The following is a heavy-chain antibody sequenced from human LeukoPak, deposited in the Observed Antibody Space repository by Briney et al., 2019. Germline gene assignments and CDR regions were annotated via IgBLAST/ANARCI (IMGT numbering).Heavy chain of an antibody. V-gene: IGHV4-39*07. CDR2: IYYSGST. CDR1: GGSISSSSYY. Sequence: SETLSLTCTVSGGSISSSSYYWGWIRQPPGKGLEWIGSIYYSGSTYYNPSLKSRVTISVDTSKNQFSLKLSSVTAADTAVYYCARGRDIVATIRRGGYNWFDPWGQGTLVTVSS. CDR3: ARGRDIVATIRRGGYNWFDP. D-gene: IGHD5-12*01. J-gene: IGHJ5*02.